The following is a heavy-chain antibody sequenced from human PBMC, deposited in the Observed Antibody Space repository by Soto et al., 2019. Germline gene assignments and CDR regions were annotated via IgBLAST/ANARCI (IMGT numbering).Heavy chain of an antibody. CDR1: GDSVSSYSAA. Sequence: SQTLSLTCAISGDSVSSYSAAWNWIRQSTSGGLEWLGRTYYRSRFFSDYAESVKSRIIINPDTSKNQFSLQLKSVTPEDTAVYYCVRDRYSSSGWFDPWGQGTLVTVSS. CDR2: TYYRSRFFS. CDR3: VRDRYSSSGWFDP. V-gene: IGHV6-1*01. D-gene: IGHD3-10*01. J-gene: IGHJ5*02.